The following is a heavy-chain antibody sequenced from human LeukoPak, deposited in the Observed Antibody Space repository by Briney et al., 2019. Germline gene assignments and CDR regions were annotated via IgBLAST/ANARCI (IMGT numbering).Heavy chain of an antibody. CDR1: GYTFTSDY. J-gene: IGHJ6*03. Sequence: ASVKVSCKASGYTFTSDYIHWVRQAPGQELEWMGWISTDNDNTNYAQNLEGRVTMTTHTSTSTAYMELRSLRSDDTAVYYCARTHSNGWYSVGYYYMDIWGKGTTVTVSS. CDR2: ISTDNDNT. D-gene: IGHD6-19*01. V-gene: IGHV1-18*04. CDR3: ARTHSNGWYSVGYYYMDI.